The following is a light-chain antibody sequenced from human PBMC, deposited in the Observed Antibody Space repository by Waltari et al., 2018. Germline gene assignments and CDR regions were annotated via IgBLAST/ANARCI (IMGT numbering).Light chain of an antibody. CDR2: RVS. CDR3: QVWDSSSVV. Sequence: SYELTQPLSVSVALGQTARITCGGNNIGSKNVHWYQQKPGQAPVLVIYRVSNRPSGIPERFSGSNSWNTATLAISRAQAGDEADYYCQVWDSSSVVFGGGTKLTVL. J-gene: IGLJ2*01. CDR1: NIGSKN. V-gene: IGLV3-9*01.